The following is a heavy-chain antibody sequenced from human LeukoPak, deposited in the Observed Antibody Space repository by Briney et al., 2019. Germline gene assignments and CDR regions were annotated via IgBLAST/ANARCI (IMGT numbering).Heavy chain of an antibody. Sequence: PGGSLRLSCAASGFTFSNAWMSWVRQAPGKGLEWVGRIKIKADGGTADYAAPLKGRFTISRDDSKNTLYLQMNSLKTEDTAVYYCTTGVPNYDFWSGYLGGNWGQGTLVTVSS. CDR2: IKIKADGGTA. CDR3: TTGVPNYDFWSGYLGGN. J-gene: IGHJ4*02. D-gene: IGHD3-3*01. V-gene: IGHV3-15*01. CDR1: GFTFSNAW.